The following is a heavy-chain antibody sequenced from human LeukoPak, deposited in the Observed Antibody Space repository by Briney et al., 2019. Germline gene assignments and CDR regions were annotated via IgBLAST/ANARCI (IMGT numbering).Heavy chain of an antibody. J-gene: IGHJ6*03. D-gene: IGHD2-2*01. Sequence: SETLSLTCTVSGGSISPYYWSWIRQPAGKGLEWIGRIYTSGSTNYHPSLKSRVTISVDTSKNQFSLKLSSVTAADTAVYYCAREDGDIVVVPAAMGRSDYYYYYMDVWGKGTTVTISS. CDR1: GGSISPYY. CDR2: IYTSGST. CDR3: AREDGDIVVVPAAMGRSDYYYYYMDV. V-gene: IGHV4-4*07.